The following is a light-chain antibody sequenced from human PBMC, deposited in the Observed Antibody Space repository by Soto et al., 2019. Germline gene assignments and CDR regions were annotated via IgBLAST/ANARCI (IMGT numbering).Light chain of an antibody. V-gene: IGLV1-40*01. CDR1: SSNIGAGYD. J-gene: IGLJ3*02. CDR2: ANR. CDR3: QSYDSSLGGSRV. Sequence: QSVLTQPPSVSGAPGQRVTISCTGSSSNIGAGYDVHWYQQLPGTAPKLLIYANRNRPSGVPDRFSGSKSGASASLAITGLQAADEADYYCQSYDSSLGGSRVFGGGTKLTVL.